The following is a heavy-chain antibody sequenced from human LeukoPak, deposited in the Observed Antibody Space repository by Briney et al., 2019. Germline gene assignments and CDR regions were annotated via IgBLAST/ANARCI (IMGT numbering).Heavy chain of an antibody. V-gene: IGHV1-69*04. CDR2: IIPILGIA. CDR1: GGTFSSYA. D-gene: IGHD1-14*01. Sequence: SVKVSCKASGGTFSSYAISWVRQAPGQGLGWMGRIIPILGIANYAQKFQGRVTITADKSTSTAYMELSSLRSEDTAVYYCARDRNYYYGMDVWGQGTTVTVSS. J-gene: IGHJ6*02. CDR3: ARDRNYYYGMDV.